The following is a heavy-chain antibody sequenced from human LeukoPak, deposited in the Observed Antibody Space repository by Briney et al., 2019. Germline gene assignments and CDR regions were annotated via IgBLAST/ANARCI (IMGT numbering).Heavy chain of an antibody. V-gene: IGHV4-34*01. J-gene: IGHJ3*02. Sequence: SETLSLTCAVYGGSFSGYYWSWIRQPPGKGLEWIGSIYYSGSTYYNPSLKSRVTISVDTSKNQFSLKLSSVTAADTAVYYCARVTSSWILDAFDIWGQGTMVTVSS. CDR3: ARVTSSWILDAFDI. CDR2: IYYSGST. CDR1: GGSFSGYY. D-gene: IGHD6-13*01.